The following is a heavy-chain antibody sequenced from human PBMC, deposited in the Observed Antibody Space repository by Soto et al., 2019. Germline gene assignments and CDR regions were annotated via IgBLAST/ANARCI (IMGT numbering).Heavy chain of an antibody. CDR3: SSGRDYSRSWLYDY. Sequence: SETLPLTCTVSGGSTSSGDYYWSWIRQHTGKGLEWIGYIYYSGSTYYNPSLKSRFTISVATSKNQFSLKLSSVTAADTDVYYCSSGRDYSRSWLYDYWSQGTLVTVSS. D-gene: IGHD6-13*01. J-gene: IGHJ4*02. CDR2: IYYSGST. CDR1: GGSTSSGDYY. V-gene: IGHV4-31*03.